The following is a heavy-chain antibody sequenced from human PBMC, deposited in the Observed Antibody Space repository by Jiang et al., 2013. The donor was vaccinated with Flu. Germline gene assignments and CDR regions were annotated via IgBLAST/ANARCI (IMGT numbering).Heavy chain of an antibody. J-gene: IGHJ4*02. Sequence: LLKPSETLSLTCTVSGGSISSYYWSWIRQPAGKGLEWIGRIYTSGSTNYNPSLKSRVTMSVDTSKNQFSLKLSSVTAADTAVYYCASGYYGRRGGYFDYWGQGTLVTVSS. CDR1: GGSISSYY. V-gene: IGHV4-4*07. D-gene: IGHD3-10*01. CDR3: ASGYYGRRGGYFDY. CDR2: IYTSGST.